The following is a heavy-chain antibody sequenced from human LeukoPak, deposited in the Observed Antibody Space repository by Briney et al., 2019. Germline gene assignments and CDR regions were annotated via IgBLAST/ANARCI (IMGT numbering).Heavy chain of an antibody. V-gene: IGHV4-4*07. CDR3: ARDSSSWNGGYFDY. CDR1: GGSISNYY. Sequence: SETLSLTCTVSGGSISNYYWSWIRQPAGKGLEWIGRINTSGSTNYNPSLKSRVTMSVDTSKNQFSLRLNTVTAADTALYYCARDSSSWNGGYFDYWGQGTLVTVSS. J-gene: IGHJ4*02. CDR2: INTSGST. D-gene: IGHD6-13*01.